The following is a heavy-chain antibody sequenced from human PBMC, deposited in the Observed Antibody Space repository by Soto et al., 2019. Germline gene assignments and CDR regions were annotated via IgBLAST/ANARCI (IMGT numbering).Heavy chain of an antibody. CDR2: ISQDGTIA. D-gene: IGHD1-1*01. CDR1: GFAFGIYW. Sequence: GVSLRLSFAASGFAFGIYWMHWVRQAPGKGLVWVSRISQDGTIATQADSVKGRFTISRDNAKNTLYLQMNSLRADDTAVYYCLRDQRHWNEFADQWGQGTLVTVSS. J-gene: IGHJ4*02. CDR3: LRDQRHWNEFADQ. V-gene: IGHV3-74*01.